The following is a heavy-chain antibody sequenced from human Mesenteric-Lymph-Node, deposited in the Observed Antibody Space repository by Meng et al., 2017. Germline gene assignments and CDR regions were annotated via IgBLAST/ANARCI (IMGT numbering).Heavy chain of an antibody. CDR3: ARGTALYGSGSYYTDNFDY. CDR1: GFTFSSYS. V-gene: IGHV3-21*01. CDR2: ISSSSSYR. Sequence: GGSLRLSCAASGFTFSSYSMNWVRQAPGKGLEWVSSISSSSSYRYYADSLKGRFTISRDNAKNSLYLQMNSLRAEDTAVYYCARGTALYGSGSYYTDNFDYWGQGTLVTVSS. D-gene: IGHD3-10*01. J-gene: IGHJ4*02.